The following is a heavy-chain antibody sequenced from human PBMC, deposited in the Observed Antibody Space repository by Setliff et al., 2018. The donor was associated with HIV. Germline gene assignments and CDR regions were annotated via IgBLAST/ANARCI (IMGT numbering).Heavy chain of an antibody. D-gene: IGHD2-15*01. V-gene: IGHV7-4-1*02. J-gene: IGHJ4*02. CDR3: ARRMEMTPIGY. CDR2: IIPILGQT. Sequence: ASVKVSCKASGGTSDSYAFSWVRQAPGQGLAWMGGIIPILGQTEYAQGFTGRFAFSLDTSVSTAYLQISSLKAEDSAVYYCARRMEMTPIGYWGQGTLVTVSS. CDR1: GGTSDSYA.